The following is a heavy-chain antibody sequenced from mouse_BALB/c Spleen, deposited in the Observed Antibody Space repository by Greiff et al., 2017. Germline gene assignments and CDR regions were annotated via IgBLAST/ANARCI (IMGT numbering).Heavy chain of an antibody. D-gene: IGHD2-2*01. Sequence: QVQLQQSGPGLVAPSQSLSITCTVSGFSLTGYGVNWVRQPPGKGLEWLGMIWGDGSTDYNSALKSRLSISKDNSKSQVFLKMNSLQTDDTARYYCARDNRGYYYAMDYWGQGTSVTVSS. CDR3: ARDNRGYYYAMDY. CDR2: IWGDGST. J-gene: IGHJ4*01. CDR1: GFSLTGYG. V-gene: IGHV2-6-7*01.